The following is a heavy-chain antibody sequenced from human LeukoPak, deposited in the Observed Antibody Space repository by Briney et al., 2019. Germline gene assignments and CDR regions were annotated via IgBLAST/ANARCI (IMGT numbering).Heavy chain of an antibody. J-gene: IGHJ4*02. CDR3: ARVTPTLYDYFDY. D-gene: IGHD2/OR15-2a*01. CDR1: GYSFTRFY. CDR2: VNPSSGST. V-gene: IGHV1-46*01. Sequence: ASVKVSCKASGYSFTRFYMHWVRQAPGQGPEWMGIVNPSSGSTTYAQKFQGRLTMTRDTSTSTVYMELSSLRSEDTALYYCARVTPTLYDYFDYWGQGTLVTVSS.